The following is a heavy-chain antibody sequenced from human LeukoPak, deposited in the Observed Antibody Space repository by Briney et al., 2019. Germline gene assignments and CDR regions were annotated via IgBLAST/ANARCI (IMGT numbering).Heavy chain of an antibody. CDR3: AIRGHSNAFDY. J-gene: IGHJ4*02. V-gene: IGHV3-48*04. CDR2: ISGGSRTI. D-gene: IGHD5-18*01. CDR1: EFTFSNYN. Sequence: GGSLRLSCAASEFTFSNYNMNWVRQAPGKGLEWVSYISGGSRTIYYADSVKGRFAISRDSAKNSLYLQLNSLRAEDTAVYYCAIRGHSNAFDYWGQGTLVTVSS.